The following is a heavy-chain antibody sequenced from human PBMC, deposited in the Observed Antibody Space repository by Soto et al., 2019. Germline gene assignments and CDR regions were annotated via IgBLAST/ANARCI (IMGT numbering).Heavy chain of an antibody. Sequence: PGGSLRLSCAASGFTFNTYWMTWVRQAPGKGLEWVANIKQDGSETYYVDSVKGRFTISRDNAKNSLYLQMNSLRAEDTAVYYCARDPPYGSGTSQNYGMDVWGQGTTVTVYS. D-gene: IGHD3-10*01. CDR2: IKQDGSET. CDR1: GFTFNTYW. J-gene: IGHJ6*02. V-gene: IGHV3-7*04. CDR3: ARDPPYGSGTSQNYGMDV.